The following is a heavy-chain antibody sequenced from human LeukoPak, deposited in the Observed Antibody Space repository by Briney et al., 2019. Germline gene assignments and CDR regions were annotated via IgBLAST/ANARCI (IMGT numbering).Heavy chain of an antibody. CDR3: ARSQPAVGYCSGGSCYTTFDY. CDR1: GGSISSYY. CDR2: IYYSGST. Sequence: PSETLSLTCTVSGGSISSYYWSWIRQPPGKGLEWIGYIYYSGSTNYNPSLKSRVTISVDKSKNQFSLNLSSATAADTAVYYCARSQPAVGYCSGGSCYTTFDYWGQGTLVTVSS. D-gene: IGHD2-15*01. V-gene: IGHV4-59*01. J-gene: IGHJ4*02.